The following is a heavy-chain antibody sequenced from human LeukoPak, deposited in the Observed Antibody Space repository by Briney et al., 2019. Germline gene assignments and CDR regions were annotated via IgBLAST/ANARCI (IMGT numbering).Heavy chain of an antibody. D-gene: IGHD3-3*01. CDR1: EFTFSSHA. Sequence: GGSLRLSCVASEFTFSSHAMNWVRQAPGKGLEWVSSISGGGESTYYADSVKGRFTISRDNSKNTLYLQMNSLRAEDTAVYYCAKNAVFGVVHYWGQGTLVTVSS. CDR2: ISGGGEST. V-gene: IGHV3-23*01. J-gene: IGHJ4*02. CDR3: AKNAVFGVVHY.